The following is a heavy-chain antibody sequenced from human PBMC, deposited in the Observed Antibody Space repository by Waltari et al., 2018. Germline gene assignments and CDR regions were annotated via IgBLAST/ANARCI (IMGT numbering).Heavy chain of an antibody. CDR1: GGSLSTYS. V-gene: IGHV4-59*01. J-gene: IGHJ6*03. CDR2: VYYTGTT. Sequence: QVELQESGPGLVKASETLSLTCTVSGGSLSTYSWSWIRQPPGKGLEYIGYVYYTGTTNYNPSLKNRVTISLDTSKNQFSLKVNSVTAADTAVYYCARADSSTAYFYYYMDVWGTGTTVTVSS. CDR3: ARADSSTAYFYYYMDV. D-gene: IGHD6-13*01.